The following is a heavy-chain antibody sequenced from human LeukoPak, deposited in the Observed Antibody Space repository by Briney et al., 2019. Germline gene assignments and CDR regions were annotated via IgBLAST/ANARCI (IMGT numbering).Heavy chain of an antibody. D-gene: IGHD1-1*01. J-gene: IGHJ4*02. CDR1: GGSISSNNW. V-gene: IGHV4-4*02. Sequence: SETLSLTCAVSGGSISSNNWWGWVRQPPGKGLEWIGEIYHNGSPNYNPSLKSRVTISVDKSRNHFSLNLSSVTAADTAVYYCARVNINNWHSCDYWGQGTLVTVSS. CDR3: ARVNINNWHSCDY. CDR2: IYHNGSP.